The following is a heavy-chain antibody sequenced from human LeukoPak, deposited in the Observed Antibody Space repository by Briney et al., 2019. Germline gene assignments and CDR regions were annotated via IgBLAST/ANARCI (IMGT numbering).Heavy chain of an antibody. Sequence: GGSLRLSCAASGFTFSDYYMSWIRQAPRKGLEWVSYISSSGSTIYYADSVKGRFTISRDNAKNSLYLQMNSLRAEDTAVYYCAKDSGRMYFDYWGQGTLVTVSS. D-gene: IGHD3-10*01. CDR3: AKDSGRMYFDY. CDR2: ISSSGSTI. CDR1: GFTFSDYY. J-gene: IGHJ4*02. V-gene: IGHV3-11*04.